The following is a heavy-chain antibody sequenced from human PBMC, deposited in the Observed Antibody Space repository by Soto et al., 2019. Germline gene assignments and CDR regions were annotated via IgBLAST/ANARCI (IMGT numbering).Heavy chain of an antibody. J-gene: IGHJ5*02. CDR1: GFTFSSYG. V-gene: IGHV3-30*18. Sequence: GGSLRLSCAASGFTFSSYGMHWVRQAPGKGLEWVAVISYDGSNKYYADSVKGRFTISRDNSKNTLYLQMNSLRAEDTAVYYCAKDLMYYYDSSGPSWGQGTLVTVSS. CDR2: ISYDGSNK. D-gene: IGHD3-22*01. CDR3: AKDLMYYYDSSGPS.